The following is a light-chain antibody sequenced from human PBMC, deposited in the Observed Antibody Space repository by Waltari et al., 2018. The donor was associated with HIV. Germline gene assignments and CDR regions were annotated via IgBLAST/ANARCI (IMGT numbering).Light chain of an antibody. Sequence: SYVLTQPPSVSAAPGQTARITCGGNNIRNTGVYWYQQKPGQAPVLVVYGDSDRPAGIPGRLSGSKSGNTATLTISRVEAGDEADYYCQVWDSGSAHVLFGGGTKLTVL. CDR2: GDS. CDR1: NIRNTG. V-gene: IGLV3-21*02. CDR3: QVWDSGSAHVL. J-gene: IGLJ2*01.